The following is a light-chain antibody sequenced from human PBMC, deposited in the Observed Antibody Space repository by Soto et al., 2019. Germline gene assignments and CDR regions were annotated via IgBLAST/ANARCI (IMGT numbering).Light chain of an antibody. J-gene: IGKJ1*01. CDR1: QSISSW. CDR3: QQYNAYPWT. Sequence: DIQMTQSPSPLSASVGDRVTITFRASQSISSWLAWYQQKPGKAPKLLIYKASTLESGVPSNFSGSGSGTEFTLTISSLQPEDFATYYCQQYNAYPWTFGQGTKVDI. CDR2: KAS. V-gene: IGKV1-5*03.